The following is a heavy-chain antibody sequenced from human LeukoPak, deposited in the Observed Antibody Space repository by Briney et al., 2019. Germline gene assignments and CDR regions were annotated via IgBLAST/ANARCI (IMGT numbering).Heavy chain of an antibody. CDR1: GGSISSSSYY. V-gene: IGHV4-39*01. CDR2: IYYSGST. D-gene: IGHD3-22*01. J-gene: IGHJ4*02. Sequence: PSETLSLTCTVSGGSISSSSYYWGWIRQPPGKGLEWIGSIYYSGSTYYNPSLKSRVTISVDTSKNQFSLKLSSVTAADTAVYYCARGITTDFEIDYWGQGTLVTVSS. CDR3: ARGITTDFEIDY.